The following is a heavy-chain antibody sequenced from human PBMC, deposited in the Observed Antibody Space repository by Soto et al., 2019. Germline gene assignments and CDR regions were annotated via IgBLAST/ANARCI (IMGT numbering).Heavy chain of an antibody. J-gene: IGHJ3*02. D-gene: IGHD6-13*01. CDR2: IYWNDVK. Sequence: QITLKESGPSLVEPTQPLTLTCTFSGFSLTTGGASVGWVRQPPGKALEWLALIYWNDVKRYSPSLKSRLTSTKNTSENSVVLTMTNMDPVDTATSFGAYRLGGSSTSGGALDIWGQGTMVIVSS. CDR1: GFSLTTGGAS. CDR3: AYRLGGSSTSGGALDI. V-gene: IGHV2-5*01.